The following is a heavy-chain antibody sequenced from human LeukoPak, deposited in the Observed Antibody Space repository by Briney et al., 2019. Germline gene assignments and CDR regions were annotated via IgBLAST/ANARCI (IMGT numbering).Heavy chain of an antibody. CDR3: ARDGGREQIIDY. D-gene: IGHD1-26*01. CDR2: IIPIFGTA. Sequence: ASVKVSCKASGGTFSSYAISWVRQAPGQGLEWMGGIIPIFGTANYAQKFQGRVTITADESTSTAYMELSSLRSEDTAVYYCARDGGREQIIDYWGQGTLVTVSS. J-gene: IGHJ4*02. CDR1: GGTFSSYA. V-gene: IGHV1-69*13.